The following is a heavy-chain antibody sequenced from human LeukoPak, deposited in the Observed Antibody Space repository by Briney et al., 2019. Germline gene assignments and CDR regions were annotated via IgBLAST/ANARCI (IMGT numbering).Heavy chain of an antibody. CDR1: GYTFTSYA. CDR3: ARRITMIVVVGRTDWFDP. D-gene: IGHD3-22*01. J-gene: IGHJ5*02. V-gene: IGHV1-3*01. Sequence: GASVKVSCKASGYTFTSYAMHWVRQAPGQRLEWMGWINAGNGNTKYSQKFQGRVTITRDTSASTAYMELSSLRSEDTAVYYCARRITMIVVVGRTDWFDPWGQGTLVTVSS. CDR2: INAGNGNT.